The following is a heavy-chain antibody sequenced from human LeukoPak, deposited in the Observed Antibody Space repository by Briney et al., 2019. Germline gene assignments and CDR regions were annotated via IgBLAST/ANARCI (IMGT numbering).Heavy chain of an antibody. D-gene: IGHD5-12*01. CDR3: ASPHSGYG. V-gene: IGHV3-48*02. J-gene: IGHJ4*02. CDR1: EFTFSSYS. Sequence: PGGSLRLSCAASEFTFSSYSMNWVRQAPGKGLEWVSYITGSSSSTKYADSVKGRFTISRDNAKNSLYLQMNSLKDEDTAVYYCASPHSGYGWGQGTLVPVSS. CDR2: ITGSSSST.